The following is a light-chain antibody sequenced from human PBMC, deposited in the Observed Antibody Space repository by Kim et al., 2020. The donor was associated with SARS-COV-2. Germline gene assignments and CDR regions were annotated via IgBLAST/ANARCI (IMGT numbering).Light chain of an antibody. CDR1: KLGDKH. J-gene: IGLJ1*01. CDR2: QDN. CDR3: QAWDTSTTYV. V-gene: IGLV3-1*01. Sequence: SYELTQPPSVSVSPGQTASITCSGDKLGDKHACWYQQKPGQSPVLVIYQDNKRPSGIPERFSGSNSGNTATLTISGTQAMDEAVYYCQAWDTSTTYVFGT.